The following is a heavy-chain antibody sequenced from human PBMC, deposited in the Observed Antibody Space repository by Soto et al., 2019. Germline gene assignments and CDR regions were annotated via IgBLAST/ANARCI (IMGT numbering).Heavy chain of an antibody. CDR3: AFLAPELDNAVNYY. CDR1: GYSFTSYW. D-gene: IGHD1-1*01. Sequence: PGESLKISCKGFGYSFTSYWIGWVRQMPGKGLEWMGIIYPGDSDTRYSPSFQGQVTISADKSISTAYLQWSSLKASDTAMYYCAFLAPELDNAVNYYCGQGTLVTVSA. CDR2: IYPGDSDT. V-gene: IGHV5-51*01. J-gene: IGHJ4*02.